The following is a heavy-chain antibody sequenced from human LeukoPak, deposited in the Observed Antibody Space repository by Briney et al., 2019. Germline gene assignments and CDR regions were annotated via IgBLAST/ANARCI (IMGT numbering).Heavy chain of an antibody. CDR3: ARNTVTTEYYYYYYYMDV. CDR1: GGSISSYY. J-gene: IGHJ6*03. Sequence: SETLSLTCTVSGGSISSYYWSWIRQPPGKGLEWIGYIYYSGSTNYNPSLKSRVTISVDTSKNQFSLKLSSVTAADTAVYYCARNTVTTEYYYYYYYMDVWGKGTTVTVSS. V-gene: IGHV4-59*01. CDR2: IYYSGST. D-gene: IGHD4-17*01.